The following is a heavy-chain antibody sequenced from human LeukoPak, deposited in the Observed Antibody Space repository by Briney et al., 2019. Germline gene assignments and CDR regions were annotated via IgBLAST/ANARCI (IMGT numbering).Heavy chain of an antibody. Sequence: PSETLSLTCTVSGGSISSSNFYWGWIRQPPGKGLEWIGSIHYTGSSYYNPSQQGRVTISVDTSKNQVSLKLSSVTAADTAVYYCARHLNTAMGHQIDYWGQGTLVTVSS. V-gene: IGHV4-39*01. CDR3: ARHLNTAMGHQIDY. CDR2: IHYTGSS. CDR1: GGSISSSNFY. D-gene: IGHD5-18*01. J-gene: IGHJ4*02.